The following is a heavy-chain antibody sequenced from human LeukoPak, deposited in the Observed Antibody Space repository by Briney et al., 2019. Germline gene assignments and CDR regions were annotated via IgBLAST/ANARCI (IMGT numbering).Heavy chain of an antibody. V-gene: IGHV4-59*08. Sequence: SPPLSLTCPVSRGSISSYYLSWLRQPPRKVLDHIPYIYYSGSTNYNPPLKSRVPLSVDTSKLQFSLKLRSVTPAHTAVYHCPSLTYLSSGYPEPYNWFDPRGQGTLVTDSS. D-gene: IGHD3-3*01. CDR2: IYYSGST. CDR1: RGSISSYY. CDR3: PSLTYLSSGYPEPYNWFDP. J-gene: IGHJ5*02.